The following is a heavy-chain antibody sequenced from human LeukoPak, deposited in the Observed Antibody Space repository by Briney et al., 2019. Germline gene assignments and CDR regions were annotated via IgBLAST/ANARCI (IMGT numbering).Heavy chain of an antibody. CDR3: ARAGGRSWFDP. J-gene: IGHJ5*02. CDR2: INLNSRGT. CDR1: GYTFTDYY. Sequence: ASVKVSCKASGYTFTDYYMHWVRQAPGQGLEWMGWINLNSRGTNYAQKFQGRVTMTTDTSMSTAYMELSRLTSDDTAVYYCARAGGRSWFDPWGQGTLVTVSS. V-gene: IGHV1-2*02.